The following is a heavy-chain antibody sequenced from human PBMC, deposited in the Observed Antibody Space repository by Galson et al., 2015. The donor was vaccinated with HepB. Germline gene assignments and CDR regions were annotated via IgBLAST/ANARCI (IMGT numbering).Heavy chain of an antibody. D-gene: IGHD2-15*01. CDR2: IIPIFGNT. CDR1: GGTFSSYA. CDR3: ARERAYCSGGSCYGAGGWKNGMDV. Sequence: SVKVSCKASGGTFSSYAISWVRQAPGQGLEWMGGIIPIFGNTNYAQKLQGRVTMTTVTSTSTAYMELRSLRSDDTAVYYCARERAYCSGGSCYGAGGWKNGMDVWGQGTTATVSS. V-gene: IGHV1-18*01. J-gene: IGHJ6*02.